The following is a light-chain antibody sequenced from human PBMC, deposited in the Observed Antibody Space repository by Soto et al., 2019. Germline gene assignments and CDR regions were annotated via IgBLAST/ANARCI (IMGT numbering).Light chain of an antibody. CDR3: QVWDSTSHHVL. V-gene: IGLV3-21*02. CDR1: NIRRKT. CDR2: DDS. J-gene: IGLJ2*01. Sequence: SYELTQTPSVSVAPGQTARITCGGANIRRKTVHWYQQKPGQAPVLVVYDDSDRPSGIPERFSGSNSGNPATLTISRVEAGDEADYYFQVWDSTSHHVLFGGGTKLTVL.